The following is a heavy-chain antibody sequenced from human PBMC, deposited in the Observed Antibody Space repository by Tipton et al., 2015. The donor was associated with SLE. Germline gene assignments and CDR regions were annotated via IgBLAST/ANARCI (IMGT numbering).Heavy chain of an antibody. CDR1: GGSIRSGTHC. CDR2: VFNTWIT. D-gene: IGHD1-26*01. Sequence: LRLSCTVSGGSIRSGTHCWSWIRQPPGKGLEWIGYVFNTWITSYNPSLKSRLTISVDTSKNQFSLRLNSVTAADTAVYYCARADGVVGGQLPYWYFDIWGRGTLVTVSS. CDR3: ARADGVVGGQLPYWYFDI. V-gene: IGHV4-61*01. J-gene: IGHJ2*01.